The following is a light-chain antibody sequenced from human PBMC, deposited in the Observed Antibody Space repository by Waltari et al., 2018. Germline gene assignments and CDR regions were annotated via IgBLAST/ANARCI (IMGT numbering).Light chain of an antibody. CDR2: KDT. CDR3: QSTDSSGNYVV. CDR1: QLPKQY. J-gene: IGLJ2*01. Sequence: SYELTQPPSVSVSPGQTARITCSGDQLPKQYTFWYQQKPGQAPVMVIYKDTERPSGIPERLSGSSSGTTATLTISAVQAEDEADYYCQSTDSSGNYVVFGGGTKLTVL. V-gene: IGLV3-25*03.